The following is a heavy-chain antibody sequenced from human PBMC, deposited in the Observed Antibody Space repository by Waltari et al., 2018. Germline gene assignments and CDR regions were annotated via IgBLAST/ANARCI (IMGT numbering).Heavy chain of an antibody. J-gene: IGHJ4*02. CDR2: ITGSGGST. V-gene: IGHV3-23*01. CDR1: GFTFSSLA. CDR3: AKVGDSGYAYAYYDH. Sequence: EVQVLESGGGLVQPGGYLRLSCAASGFTFSSLAMTWVRQPPGKGLEWVSGITGSGGSTYYADSVKGRFTISRDNSKNTLYLQMNSLRAEDTAVYYCAKVGDSGYAYAYYDHWGQGTLVTVSS. D-gene: IGHD5-12*01.